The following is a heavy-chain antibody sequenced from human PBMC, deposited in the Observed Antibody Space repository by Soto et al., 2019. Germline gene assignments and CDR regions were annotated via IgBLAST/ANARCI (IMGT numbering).Heavy chain of an antibody. J-gene: IGHJ3*02. V-gene: IGHV3-7*04. D-gene: IGHD3-22*01. Sequence: SGGSLRLSCAASGFTFSNYWMSWVRQAPGKGLEWVANIKPDGSQKWYVDSVKGRFTISRDNAKKSLYLQMNSLRAEDTAVYYCARLDYYDTSGPFSDAFDIWGQGTMVTISS. CDR3: ARLDYYDTSGPFSDAFDI. CDR1: GFTFSNYW. CDR2: IKPDGSQK.